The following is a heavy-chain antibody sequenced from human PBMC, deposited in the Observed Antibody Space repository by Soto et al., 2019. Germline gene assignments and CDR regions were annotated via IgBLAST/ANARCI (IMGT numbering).Heavy chain of an antibody. Sequence: SETLSLTCTVSGDSISSSNYFWGWIRQPPGKGLEWIGTIFYSGSTYYNPSLKSRVTISVDTSKNQFSLKLTSVTAADTALYYCARPYGWFYFDNSGQGSLLTVSS. V-gene: IGHV4-39*01. CDR1: GDSISSSNYF. CDR3: ARPYGWFYFDN. CDR2: IFYSGST. J-gene: IGHJ4*02. D-gene: IGHD3-10*01.